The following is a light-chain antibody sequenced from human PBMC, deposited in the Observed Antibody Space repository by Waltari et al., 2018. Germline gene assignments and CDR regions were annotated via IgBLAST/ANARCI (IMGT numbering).Light chain of an antibody. CDR1: RSNVGSNT. CDR3: AGWDDSRNAYL. V-gene: IGLV1-44*01. Sequence: QSVLTQPPSASGTPGQTVTISCSGSRSNVGSNTVNWFQQVPGPAPKLLIYSNNQRPSGGPDLFSGSKSGPSACLRSGGRQSEDEGDYYCAGWDDSRNAYLFGTGTQFPV. J-gene: IGLJ1*01. CDR2: SNN.